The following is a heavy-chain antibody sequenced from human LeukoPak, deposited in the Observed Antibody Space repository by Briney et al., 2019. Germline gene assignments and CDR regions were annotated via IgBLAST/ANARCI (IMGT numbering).Heavy chain of an antibody. Sequence: SVKVSCKASAGTFSSYAISWVRHAPGQGLEWMGGIIPIFGTANYAQKFQGRVTITTDESTSTAYMELSSLRSEDTAVYYCARGGLPSYSSGWNYFDYWGQGTLVTVSS. J-gene: IGHJ4*02. CDR3: ARGGLPSYSSGWNYFDY. CDR2: IIPIFGTA. V-gene: IGHV1-69*05. D-gene: IGHD6-19*01. CDR1: AGTFSSYA.